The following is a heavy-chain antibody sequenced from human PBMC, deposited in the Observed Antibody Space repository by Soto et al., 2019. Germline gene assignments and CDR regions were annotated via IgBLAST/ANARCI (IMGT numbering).Heavy chain of an antibody. D-gene: IGHD2-2*02. CDR1: GYIFTSYW. J-gene: IGHJ3*02. CDR2: IYPGDSGT. CDR3: PREDMAIKNVDAFDI. Sequence: PGESLKISCKGSGYIFTSYWIGWVRQMPGKGLEWMGIIYPGDSGTRYSPSFQGQVTISADKSISTAYLQWSSLKASDTAMYHCPREDMAIKNVDAFDICRQRKMVTVSS. V-gene: IGHV5-51*01.